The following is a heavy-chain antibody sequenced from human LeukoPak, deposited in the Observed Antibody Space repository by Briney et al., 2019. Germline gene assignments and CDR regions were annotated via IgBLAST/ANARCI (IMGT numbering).Heavy chain of an antibody. CDR2: IYYSGST. Sequence: SETLSLTCTVSGGSISSYYWSWIRQPPGKGLEWIGYIYYSGSTNYNPSLKSRVTISVDTSKSQFSLKLSSVTAADTAVYYCARGVVATIGTYYYYGMDVWGQGTTVTVSS. D-gene: IGHD5-24*01. CDR3: ARGVVATIGTYYYYGMDV. V-gene: IGHV4-59*01. J-gene: IGHJ6*02. CDR1: GGSISSYY.